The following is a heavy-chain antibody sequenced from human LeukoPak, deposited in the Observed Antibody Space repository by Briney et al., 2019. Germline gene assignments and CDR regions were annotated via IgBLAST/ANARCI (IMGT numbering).Heavy chain of an antibody. CDR3: AKDLRGYDQGYFDY. V-gene: IGHV3-11*01. CDR2: ISSSGSTI. CDR1: GFTFSDYY. J-gene: IGHJ4*02. Sequence: PGGSLRLSCAASGFTFSDYYMSWIRQAPGKGLEWVSYISSSGSTIYYADSVKGRFAISRDNAKNSLYLQMNSLRAEDTAVYYCAKDLRGYDQGYFDYWGQGTLVTVSS. D-gene: IGHD5-12*01.